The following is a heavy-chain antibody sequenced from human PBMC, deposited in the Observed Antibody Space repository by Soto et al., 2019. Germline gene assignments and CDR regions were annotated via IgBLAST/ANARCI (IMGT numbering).Heavy chain of an antibody. CDR1: GFTFSNAW. V-gene: IGHV3-15*07. Sequence: GGSLRLSCAGSGFTFSNAWMNWVRQAPGKGLEWVGRIKSKPNGGTTDYPAPVKGRFVISRDDSKNTVYLQINSLENEDTAKYYCSTGGYYFDYWGRGVQVTVSS. D-gene: IGHD5-12*01. CDR2: IKSKPNGGTT. CDR3: STGGYYFDY. J-gene: IGHJ4*02.